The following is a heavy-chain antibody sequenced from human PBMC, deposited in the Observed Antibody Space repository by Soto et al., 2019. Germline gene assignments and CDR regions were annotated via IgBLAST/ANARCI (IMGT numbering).Heavy chain of an antibody. CDR3: ARDNYDILTGYRADVSYYYGMDV. CDR1: GFTFSSYG. D-gene: IGHD3-9*01. J-gene: IGHJ6*02. V-gene: IGHV3-33*01. Sequence: QVQLVESGGGVVQPGRSLRLSCAASGFTFSSYGMHWVRQAPGKGLEWVAVIWYDGSNKYYADSVKGRFTISRDNSKNTLYLQMNSLRAEDTAVYYCARDNYDILTGYRADVSYYYGMDVWGQGTTVTVSS. CDR2: IWYDGSNK.